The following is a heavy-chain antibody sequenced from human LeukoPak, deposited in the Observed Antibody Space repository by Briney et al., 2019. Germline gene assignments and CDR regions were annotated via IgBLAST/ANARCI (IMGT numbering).Heavy chain of an antibody. J-gene: IGHJ5*01. D-gene: IGHD1-26*01. CDR1: GFTFSSYA. CDR2: ISGSGGST. CDR3: AKDGSSSGWFDS. Sequence: GGSLRLSCAASGFTFSSYAMSWVRQAPGKGLEWVSAISGSGGSTYYADSVKGRFTIPRDNSKNTLYLQMNSLRAEDAAVYYCAKDGSSSGWFDSWGQGTLVTVSS. V-gene: IGHV3-23*01.